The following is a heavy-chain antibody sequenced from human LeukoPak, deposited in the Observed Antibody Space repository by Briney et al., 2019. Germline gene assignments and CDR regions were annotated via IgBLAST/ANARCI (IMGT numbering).Heavy chain of an antibody. J-gene: IGHJ3*02. CDR3: ARDKYYDSSGYYYRDAFDI. V-gene: IGHV4-59*01. D-gene: IGHD3-22*01. CDR2: IYYSGST. Sequence: SETLSLTCTVSGGSISSYYWSWIRQPPGKGLEWIGYIYYSGSTNYNPSLKSRVTISVDTSKNQFSLKLSSVTAADTAAYYCARDKYYDSSGYYYRDAFDIWGQGTMVTVSS. CDR1: GGSISSYY.